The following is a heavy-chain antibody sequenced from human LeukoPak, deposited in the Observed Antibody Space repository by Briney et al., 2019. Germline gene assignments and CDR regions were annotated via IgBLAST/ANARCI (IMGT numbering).Heavy chain of an antibody. V-gene: IGHV1-69*13. D-gene: IGHD6-19*01. Sequence: ASVKVSCKASGGTFSSYAISWVRQAPGQGLEWMGGIIPIFGTANYAQKFQGRVTITADESTSTAYMELGSLRSEDTAVYYCARGVAGPKYYYYYYMDVWGKGTTVTISS. CDR2: IIPIFGTA. CDR1: GGTFSSYA. J-gene: IGHJ6*03. CDR3: ARGVAGPKYYYYYYMDV.